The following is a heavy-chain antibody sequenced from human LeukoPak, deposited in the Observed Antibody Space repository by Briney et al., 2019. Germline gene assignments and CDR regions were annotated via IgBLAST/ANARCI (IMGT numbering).Heavy chain of an antibody. CDR1: GFTFSSYA. CDR3: AKHYFGSGTSHFDC. CDR2: ISGSGGTT. D-gene: IGHD3-10*01. J-gene: IGHJ4*02. V-gene: IGHV3-23*01. Sequence: GGSLRLSCAASGFTFSSYAMSWVRQAPGKGLEWVSSISGSGGTTYYADSVKGRFTISRDNPKNTLYLQMNSLRAEDTAVYYCAKHYFGSGTSHFDCWGQGTLVTVSS.